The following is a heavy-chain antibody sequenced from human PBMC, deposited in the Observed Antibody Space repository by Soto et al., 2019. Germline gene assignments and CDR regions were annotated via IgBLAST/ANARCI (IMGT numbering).Heavy chain of an antibody. D-gene: IGHD1-1*01. Sequence: ASVKVSCEAFGYPFTTYGITWVRQAPGQGLEWLGWISAYTDNTNYAQNLQGRVTMTTDTSTSTAYMELRSLRSDDTAVYYCARENWNYDYYYGMDVWGQGTTVTVSS. V-gene: IGHV1-18*04. CDR3: ARENWNYDYYYGMDV. J-gene: IGHJ6*02. CDR2: ISAYTDNT. CDR1: GYPFTTYG.